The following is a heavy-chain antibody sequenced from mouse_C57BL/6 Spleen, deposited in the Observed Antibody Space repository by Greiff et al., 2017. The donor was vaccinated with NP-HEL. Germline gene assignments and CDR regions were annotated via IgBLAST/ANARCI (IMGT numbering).Heavy chain of an antibody. V-gene: IGHV1-15*01. CDR2: IDPETGGT. CDR1: GYTFTDYE. Sequence: VQLKESGAELVRPGASVTLSCKASGYTFTDYEMHWVKQTPVHGLEWIGAIDPETGGTDYNQKFKGKAILTADKSSSTAYMELRSLTSEDSAVYYCTRSTNWDWFAYWGQGTLVTVSA. CDR3: TRSTNWDWFAY. J-gene: IGHJ3*01. D-gene: IGHD4-1*01.